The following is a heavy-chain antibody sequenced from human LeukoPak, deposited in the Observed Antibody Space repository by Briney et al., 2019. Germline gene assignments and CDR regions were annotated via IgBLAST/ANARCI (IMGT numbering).Heavy chain of an antibody. J-gene: IGHJ4*02. CDR2: FYYSGST. CDR3: ARSFFDY. V-gene: IGHV4-59*01. Sequence: PSETLSLTCTVSGGSISSYYWSWIRQPPGKGLEWIGYFYYSGSTNYNPSLKSRVTISVDTSKNQFSLKLSSVTAADTAVYYCARSFFDYWGQGTLVTVSS. CDR1: GGSISSYY.